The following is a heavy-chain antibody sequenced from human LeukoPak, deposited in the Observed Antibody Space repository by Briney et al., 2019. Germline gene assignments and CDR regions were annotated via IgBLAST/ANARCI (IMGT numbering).Heavy chain of an antibody. D-gene: IGHD4-17*01. V-gene: IGHV4-61*01. CDR1: GGSISSGSYY. CDR2: IYYRGNT. CDR3: ARLPPTYGDYDFDY. Sequence: SQTLSLTCTVSGGSISSGSYYWSWIRQPPGKGLEWIGYIYYRGNTNYNPSLESRVTISVDTSKNQFSLKLSSVTAADTAVYYCARLPPTYGDYDFDYWGQGTLVTVSS. J-gene: IGHJ4*02.